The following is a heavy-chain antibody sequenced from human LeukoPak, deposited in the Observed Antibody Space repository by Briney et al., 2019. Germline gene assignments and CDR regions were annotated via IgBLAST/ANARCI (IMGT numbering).Heavy chain of an antibody. CDR3: AKRADYYDSSRALYDAFDL. CDR2: IRYDGSDK. Sequence: PGGSLRLSCAASGFTFRTCGMHWVRQAPGKGMEWVTFIRYDGSDKFYAASVRGRFTISRDNSKNTLFLQLNSLRVEDTAVYYCAKRADYYDSSRALYDAFDLWGQGTMVTVSS. V-gene: IGHV3-30*02. J-gene: IGHJ3*01. CDR1: GFTFRTCG. D-gene: IGHD3-16*01.